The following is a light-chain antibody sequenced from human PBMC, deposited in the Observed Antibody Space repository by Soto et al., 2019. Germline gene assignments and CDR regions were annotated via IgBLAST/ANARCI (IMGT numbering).Light chain of an antibody. CDR1: QDISNY. J-gene: IGKJ4*01. V-gene: IGKV1-33*01. CDR3: QQYDNLPT. CDR2: DAS. Sequence: DIQMTQSPSSLSASVGDRVTITCQASQDISNYLNWYQQEPGKAPKLLIYDASNLETGVPPRFSGSGSGTDFTFTISSLQPEDIATYYCQQYDNLPTFGGGTKVDIK.